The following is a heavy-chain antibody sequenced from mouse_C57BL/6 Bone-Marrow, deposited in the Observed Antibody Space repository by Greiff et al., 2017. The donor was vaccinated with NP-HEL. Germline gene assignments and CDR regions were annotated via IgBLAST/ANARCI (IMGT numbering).Heavy chain of an antibody. CDR3: ARIYLFPDYAMDY. J-gene: IGHJ4*01. CDR2: IYPGDGDT. CDR1: GYAFSSSW. Sequence: QVQLQQSGPELVKPGASVKISCKASGYAFSSSWMNWVKQRPGKGLEWIGRIYPGDGDTNYNGKFKGKATLTADKSSSTAYMQLSSLTSEDSAVYFCARIYLFPDYAMDYWGQGTSVTVSS. D-gene: IGHD2-1*01. V-gene: IGHV1-82*01.